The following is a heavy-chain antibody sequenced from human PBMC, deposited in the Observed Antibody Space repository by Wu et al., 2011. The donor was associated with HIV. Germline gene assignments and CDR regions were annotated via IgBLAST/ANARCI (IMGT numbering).Heavy chain of an antibody. V-gene: IGHV1-69*06. Sequence: KKPGSSVKVSCKASGGTFSSYAISWVRQAPGQGLEWMEGSSXFLEQQTSHXNPGQSHLYRGQIHECVYMELNSLRSEDTATYYCARVRKDFYDILTASYMGAFDIWGQGTIVTISS. D-gene: IGHD3-9*01. CDR1: GGTFSSYA. J-gene: IGHJ3*02. CDR3: ARVRKDFYDILTASYMGAFDI. CDR2: SSXFLEQ.